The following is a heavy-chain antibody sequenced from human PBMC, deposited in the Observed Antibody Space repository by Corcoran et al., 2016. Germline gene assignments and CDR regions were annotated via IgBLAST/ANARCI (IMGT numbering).Heavy chain of an antibody. CDR2: INPSGGST. Sequence: QVQLVQSGAEVKKPGASVKVSCKASGYTFTSYYMHWVRQAPGQGLEWMGIINPSGGSTSYAQKFQGRVTMTRDTSTSTVYMELSSLRTEDTAVYYCAGEWATGGSFDYWGQGTLVTVSS. D-gene: IGHD5-12*01. J-gene: IGHJ4*02. CDR3: AGEWATGGSFDY. CDR1: GYTFTSYY. V-gene: IGHV1-46*01.